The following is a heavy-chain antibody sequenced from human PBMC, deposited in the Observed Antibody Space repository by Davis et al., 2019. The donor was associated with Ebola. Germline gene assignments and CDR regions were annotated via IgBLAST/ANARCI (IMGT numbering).Heavy chain of an antibody. J-gene: IGHJ4*02. CDR2: IRSKANSYAT. D-gene: IGHD2-15*01. CDR3: TSWVVAATPDLLGNDY. CDR1: GFTFSGSA. Sequence: GESLKIPCAASGFTFSGSAMHWVRQASGQGLEWVGRIRSKANSYATAYAASVKGRFTISRDDSKNTAYLQMNSLKTEDTAVYYCTSWVVAATPDLLGNDYWGQGTLVTVSS. V-gene: IGHV3-73*01.